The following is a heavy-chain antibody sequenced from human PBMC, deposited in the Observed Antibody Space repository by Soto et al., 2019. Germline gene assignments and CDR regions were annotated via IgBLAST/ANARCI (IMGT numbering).Heavy chain of an antibody. D-gene: IGHD6-19*01. V-gene: IGHV1-18*01. J-gene: IGHJ6*03. CDR1: GYSFTNYG. CDR2: ISGFNGNT. Sequence: QDQLVQSGAEVKKPGASVTVSCKASGYSFTNYGITWVRQAPGQGPEWMGWISGFNGNTHYAQKLQGRVTMTTDASTSTAYMELRSLRSDDTAVYYCARDRGVAPPVAGNTHYYYYMDVWGKGTTVTVSS. CDR3: ARDRGVAPPVAGNTHYYYYMDV.